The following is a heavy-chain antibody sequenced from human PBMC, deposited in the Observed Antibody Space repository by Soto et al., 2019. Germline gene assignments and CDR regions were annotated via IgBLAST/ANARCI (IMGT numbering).Heavy chain of an antibody. V-gene: IGHV4-34*01. CDR1: GGSFSGYY. D-gene: IGHD3-22*01. Sequence: PSETLSLTCAVYGGSFSGYYWSWIRQPPGKGLEWIGEINHSGSTNYNPSLKSRVTISVDTSKNQFSLKLSSVTAADTAVYYCASEGGVYYYDSSIDYWGQGTLVTVSS. CDR3: ASEGGVYYYDSSIDY. CDR2: INHSGST. J-gene: IGHJ4*02.